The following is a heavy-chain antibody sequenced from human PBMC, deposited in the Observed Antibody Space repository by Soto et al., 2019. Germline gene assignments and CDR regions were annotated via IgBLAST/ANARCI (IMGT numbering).Heavy chain of an antibody. V-gene: IGHV4-59*01. CDR2: MYNTGST. Sequence: QAQLQESGPGLVKPSETLSLTCTVSGGTISRYYWSWIRQPPGKGLEWIGYMYNTGSTVYYSSFKSRVTISVDTSKNRFSLKLNSVTAADTAVYYCARDLWGYCGSDCYPLDVWGQGTTVTVSS. D-gene: IGHD2-21*02. J-gene: IGHJ6*02. CDR1: GGTISRYY. CDR3: ARDLWGYCGSDCYPLDV.